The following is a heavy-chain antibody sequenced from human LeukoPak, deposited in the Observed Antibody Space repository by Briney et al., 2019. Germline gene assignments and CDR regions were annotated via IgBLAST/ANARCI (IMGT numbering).Heavy chain of an antibody. CDR3: ARGRPHGNDY. Sequence: PGGSLRLSCAASGFTFSSYAMSWVRQAPGKGLVWVSRIASDGNSTTYADSVKGRFSISRDNAKNTLYLQMNSLRVEDTAVYYCARGRPHGNDYWGQGTLVTVSS. V-gene: IGHV3-74*01. J-gene: IGHJ4*02. CDR2: IASDGNST. D-gene: IGHD4-23*01. CDR1: GFTFSSYA.